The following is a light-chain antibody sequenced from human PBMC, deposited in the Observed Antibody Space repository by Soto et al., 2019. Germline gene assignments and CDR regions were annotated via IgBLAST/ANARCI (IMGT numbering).Light chain of an antibody. CDR2: DAS. J-gene: IGKJ3*01. CDR1: QSVSNNY. V-gene: IGKV3-11*01. Sequence: DILMTQSPATLSLSPGERATLSCRASQSVSNNYLAWYQQKPGQAPRLLIYDASNRATGIPARFSGSGSGTDFALTISSLEPEDFAVYYCQQRSNWPLTCGPGTKGDIK. CDR3: QQRSNWPLT.